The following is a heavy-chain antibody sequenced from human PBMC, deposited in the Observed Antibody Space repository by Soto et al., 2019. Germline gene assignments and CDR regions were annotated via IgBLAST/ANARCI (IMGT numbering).Heavy chain of an antibody. CDR2: KYNSVTT. Sequence: PSETLSLTCTVSGGSITSYYWSWIRQAPGKGLEWIGYKYNSVTTNYNPSLKSRVTISLDTSENQFSLQLTSVTAADTAVYFCVKSSPQLRGYTWFDPWGQGTLVTVSS. J-gene: IGHJ5*02. V-gene: IGHV4-59*01. CDR1: GGSITSYY. CDR3: VKSSPQLRGYTWFDP. D-gene: IGHD4-17*01.